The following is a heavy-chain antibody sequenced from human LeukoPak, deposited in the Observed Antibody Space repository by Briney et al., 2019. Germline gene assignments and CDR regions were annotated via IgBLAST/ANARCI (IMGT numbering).Heavy chain of an antibody. J-gene: IGHJ4*02. Sequence: PGGSLRLSCAASGFTSTNYAMNWVRQAPGKGLEWVSVLIGSSGSTDYADSVKGRFTISRDISKNTLFLQMNSLRAEDTAIYYCAKGAYDYIEIAYFDSWGQGTKVTVAS. CDR2: LIGSSGST. CDR1: GFTSTNYA. CDR3: AKGAYDYIEIAYFDS. V-gene: IGHV3-23*01. D-gene: IGHD5-12*01.